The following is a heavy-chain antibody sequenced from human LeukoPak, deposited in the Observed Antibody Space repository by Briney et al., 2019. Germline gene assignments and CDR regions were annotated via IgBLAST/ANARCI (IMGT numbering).Heavy chain of an antibody. Sequence: GGSLRLSCAASGFTFSSYWMSWVRQAPGKGLEWVANVKQDGSEKHYVDSVKGRFTISRDNTENSLHLQMNSLRAEDTAVYYCTRRYFDYWGQGTLVTVSS. CDR1: GFTFSSYW. V-gene: IGHV3-7*01. J-gene: IGHJ4*02. D-gene: IGHD2-15*01. CDR3: TRRYFDY. CDR2: VKQDGSEK.